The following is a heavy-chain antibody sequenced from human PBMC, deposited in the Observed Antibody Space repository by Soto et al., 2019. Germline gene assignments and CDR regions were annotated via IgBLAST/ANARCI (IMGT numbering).Heavy chain of an antibody. V-gene: IGHV1-2*02. CDR1: GYTFSDYY. D-gene: IGHD2-21*01. J-gene: IGHJ4*02. Sequence: QVQLAQSGAEVKKPGASVKVSCKASGYTFSDYYMHWVRQAPGQGLEWMGWINPDSGGTKYAQKFQGRVTMTRDTSISAVYMELSSLRSDDTAMYYCARDVLVESTHGRLVENYLDYWGQGTLVTVSP. CDR2: INPDSGGT. CDR3: ARDVLVESTHGRLVENYLDY.